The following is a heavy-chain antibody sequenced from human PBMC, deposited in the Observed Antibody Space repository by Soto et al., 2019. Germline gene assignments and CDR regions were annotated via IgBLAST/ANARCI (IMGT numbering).Heavy chain of an antibody. J-gene: IGHJ1*01. D-gene: IGHD6-19*01. CDR1: GFTFSSYA. Sequence: PVGSLRLSCAASGFTFSSYAMSWVRQAPGKGMEWVAAISSSGGSTYYADSVKGRFTISRDNSKNTLYLQMNSLRAEDTAVYYCAKGVPGIAVAGTGYFQHWGQGTLVTVSS. V-gene: IGHV3-23*01. CDR3: AKGVPGIAVAGTGYFQH. CDR2: ISSSGGST.